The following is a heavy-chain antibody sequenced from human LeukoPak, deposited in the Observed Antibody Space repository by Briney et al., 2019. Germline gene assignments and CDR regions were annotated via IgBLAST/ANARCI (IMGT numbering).Heavy chain of an antibody. J-gene: IGHJ5*02. D-gene: IGHD5/OR15-5a*01. V-gene: IGHV1-69*04. Sequence: ASVKVSCKASGGTFSSYAISWVRQAPGQGLEWMGRIIPILGIANYAQKFQGRVTITADKSTSTAYMELSSLRSEDTAVYYCARVGGLRRFDPWGQGTLVTVSS. CDR1: GGTFSSYA. CDR3: ARVGGLRRFDP. CDR2: IIPILGIA.